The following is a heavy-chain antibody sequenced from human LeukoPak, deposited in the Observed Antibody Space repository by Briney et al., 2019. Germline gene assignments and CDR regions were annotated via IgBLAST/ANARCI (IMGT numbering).Heavy chain of an antibody. Sequence: PSETLPLTCTVSGDSMSSFYWDWIRQPAGKGLQWIGRIYTSGVTNYNPSLKSRVTMSVDTSRNQFSLKLNSVTAADTAVYYCAREWTSGDGSGYPYYFDYWGQGTLVTVSS. CDR1: GDSMSSFY. CDR3: AREWTSGDGSGYPYYFDY. J-gene: IGHJ4*02. V-gene: IGHV4-4*07. D-gene: IGHD3-22*01. CDR2: IYTSGVT.